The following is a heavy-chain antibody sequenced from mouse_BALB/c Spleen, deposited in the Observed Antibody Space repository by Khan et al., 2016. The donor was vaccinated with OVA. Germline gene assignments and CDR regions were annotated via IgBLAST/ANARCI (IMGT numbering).Heavy chain of an antibody. D-gene: IGHD1-1*01. CDR3: ARRGLRWDFDY. J-gene: IGHJ2*01. Sequence: QVQLQQSGAELAKPGASVKMSCKASGYTFINYWILWVKQRPGQGLEWIGYINPSTGYTEYNQNFKDKATLTADKSSSTAYLQLSSLTYEDSAVEYCARRGLRWDFDYWGQGTTLTVSS. CDR1: GYTFINYW. V-gene: IGHV1-7*01. CDR2: INPSTGYT.